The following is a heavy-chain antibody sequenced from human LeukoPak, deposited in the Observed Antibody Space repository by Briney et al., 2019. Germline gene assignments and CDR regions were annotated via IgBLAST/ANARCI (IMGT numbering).Heavy chain of an antibody. CDR1: GYTFTSYG. CDR2: ISAYNGNT. CDR3: ARDLVVRGLRPNWFDP. V-gene: IGHV1-18*01. D-gene: IGHD3-10*01. Sequence: ASVKVSCKAPGYTFTSYGISWVRQAPGQGLEWMGWISAYNGNTNYAQKLQGTVTMTTDTSTSTAYMELRSLRSDDTAVYYCARDLVVRGLRPNWFDPWGQGTLVTVSS. J-gene: IGHJ5*02.